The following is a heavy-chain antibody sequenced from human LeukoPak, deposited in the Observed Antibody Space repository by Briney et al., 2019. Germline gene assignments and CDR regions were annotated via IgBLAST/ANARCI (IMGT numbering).Heavy chain of an antibody. CDR1: GYSISSGCY. D-gene: IGHD2-8*01. Sequence: PSETLSLTCTVSGYSISSGCYWGWIRQPPGKGLEWIGNIYHSGSTYYNPSLKSRVTISVDTSKNQFSLKLSSVTAADTAVYYCARGYCTNAVCSLGPTQAWGQGTLVTVSS. J-gene: IGHJ4*02. V-gene: IGHV4-38-2*02. CDR3: ARGYCTNAVCSLGPTQA. CDR2: IYHSGST.